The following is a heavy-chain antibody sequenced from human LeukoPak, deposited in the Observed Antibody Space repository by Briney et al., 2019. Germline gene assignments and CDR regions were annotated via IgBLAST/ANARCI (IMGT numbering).Heavy chain of an antibody. D-gene: IGHD2-15*01. V-gene: IGHV3-48*04. Sequence: GGSLRLSCTASTITFSNSWMSWVRQAPGKGLEWVSYIVPGGATIYYPDSVKGRFTISRDDAKNSLSLQMNSLRAEDTAVYFCARGGYCTSGTCYRWNAFDIWGQGTMVTVSS. J-gene: IGHJ3*02. CDR3: ARGGYCTSGTCYRWNAFDI. CDR1: TITFSNSW. CDR2: IVPGGATI.